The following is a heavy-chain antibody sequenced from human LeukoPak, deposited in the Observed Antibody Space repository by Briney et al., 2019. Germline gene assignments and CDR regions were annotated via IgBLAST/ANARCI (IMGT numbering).Heavy chain of an antibody. CDR3: ARGKRYCSSTSCYRGAFDI. Sequence: PSQTLSLTCTVSGGSISSGSYYWSWIRQPAGKGLEWIGRISTSGGTNYNPSLKSRVTISVDTSKNQFSLKLSSVTAADTAVYYCARGKRYCSSTSCYRGAFDIWGQGTMVTVSS. CDR1: GGSISSGSYY. D-gene: IGHD2-2*01. J-gene: IGHJ3*02. CDR2: ISTSGGT. V-gene: IGHV4-61*02.